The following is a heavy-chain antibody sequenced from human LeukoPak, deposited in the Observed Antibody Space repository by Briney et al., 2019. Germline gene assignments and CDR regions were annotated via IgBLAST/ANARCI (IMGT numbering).Heavy chain of an antibody. J-gene: IGHJ5*02. CDR1: GGSISSHY. D-gene: IGHD6-13*01. CDR3: ARGEAARPGRYSSSWYYWFDP. Sequence: PSETLSLTCTVSGGSISSHYWSWIRQPPGKGLEWIGYIYYSGSTNYNPSLKSRVTISVDTSKNQFSLKLSSVTAADTAVYYCARGEAARPGRYSSSWYYWFDPWGQGTLVTVSS. V-gene: IGHV4-59*11. CDR2: IYYSGST.